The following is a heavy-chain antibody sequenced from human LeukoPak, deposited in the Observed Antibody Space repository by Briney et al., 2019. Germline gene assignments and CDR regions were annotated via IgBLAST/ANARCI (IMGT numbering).Heavy chain of an antibody. CDR1: GGSISSSSYY. D-gene: IGHD3/OR15-3a*01. V-gene: IGHV4-39*07. CDR3: ARGTGPYNWFAP. J-gene: IGHJ5*02. Sequence: SETLSLTCTVSGGSISSSSYYWGWIRQPPGKGLEWIGSIYYSGSTYYNPSLKSRVTISVGTSKNQFSLKLSSVTAADMAVYYCARGTGPYNWFAPWGQGTLVTVSS. CDR2: IYYSGST.